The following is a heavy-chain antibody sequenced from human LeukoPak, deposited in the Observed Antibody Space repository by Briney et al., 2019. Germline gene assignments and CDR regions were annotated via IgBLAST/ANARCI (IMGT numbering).Heavy chain of an antibody. CDR3: ARARNEDY. Sequence: GGSLRLSCAASGFTFSSYSMKWVRQAPGKGLEWVSYISSGSSTIYYADSVKGRFTISRDNAKNSLYLQMNSLRAEDTAVYYCARARNEDYWGQGTLVTFSS. V-gene: IGHV3-48*01. CDR2: ISSGSSTI. J-gene: IGHJ4*02. D-gene: IGHD1-1*01. CDR1: GFTFSSYS.